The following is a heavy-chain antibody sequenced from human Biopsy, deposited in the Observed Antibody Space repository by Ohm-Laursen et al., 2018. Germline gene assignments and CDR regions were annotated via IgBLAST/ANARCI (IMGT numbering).Heavy chain of an antibody. CDR3: ARRGSGGRSFDH. CDR2: ISDSGST. J-gene: IGHJ4*02. CDR1: GGSISSVY. Sequence: GTLSLTCAVSGGSISSVYWTWIRQPPGKGPEWIGDISDSGSTNYKPSLKSRVIISVDTSKNQFSLNLSSVTAADTAVYYCARRGSGGRSFDHWGQGTLVTVSS. V-gene: IGHV4-59*08. D-gene: IGHD2-15*01.